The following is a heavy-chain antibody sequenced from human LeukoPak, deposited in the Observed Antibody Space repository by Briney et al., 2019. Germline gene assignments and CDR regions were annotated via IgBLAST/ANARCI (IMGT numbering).Heavy chain of an antibody. V-gene: IGHV4-59*01. CDR2: IYYSGST. J-gene: IGHJ3*02. CDR3: ARGEQLWVLGAFDI. CDR1: GGSISSYY. D-gene: IGHD5-18*01. Sequence: SETLSLTCTVSGGSISSYYWSWIRQPPGKGLEWIGYIYYSGSTNYNPSLKSRVTIPVDTSKNQFSLKLSSVTAADTAVYYCARGEQLWVLGAFDIWGQGTMVTVSS.